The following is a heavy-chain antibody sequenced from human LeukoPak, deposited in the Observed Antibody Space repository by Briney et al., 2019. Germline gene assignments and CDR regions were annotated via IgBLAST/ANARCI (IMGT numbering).Heavy chain of an antibody. V-gene: IGHV3-23*01. Sequence: GGSLRLSCAASGFTFSNFAMGWVRQAPGKGLEWVSAISGSGDSTYYADSVKGRFTISRDNSKNTLYLQMNSLRAEDTAVYYCAKNRGNYYYFDYWGQGTLVTVSS. D-gene: IGHD4-11*01. CDR1: GFTFSNFA. J-gene: IGHJ4*02. CDR2: ISGSGDST. CDR3: AKNRGNYYYFDY.